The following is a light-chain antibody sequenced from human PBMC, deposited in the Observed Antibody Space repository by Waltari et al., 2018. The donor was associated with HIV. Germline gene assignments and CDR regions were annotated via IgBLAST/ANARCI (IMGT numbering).Light chain of an antibody. Sequence: QSALTQPRSVSGSPGQSVTISCTGTRSDVGGYTYVSWYQQPPGKAPNLMIYDVSKRPSGVPDRFSGSKSGNTASLTISGLQAEDEADYYCCSYAGSYTGVFGGGTKLTVL. CDR3: CSYAGSYTGV. V-gene: IGLV2-11*02. CDR2: DVS. J-gene: IGLJ2*01. CDR1: RSDVGGYTY.